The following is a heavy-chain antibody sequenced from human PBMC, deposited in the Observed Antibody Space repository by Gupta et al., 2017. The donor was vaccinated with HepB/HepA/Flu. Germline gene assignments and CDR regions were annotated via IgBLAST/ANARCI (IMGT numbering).Heavy chain of an antibody. D-gene: IGHD6-19*01. CDR1: GGSLSDYY. V-gene: IGHV4-34*02. J-gene: IGHJ4*02. CDR3: ARGEFRRISSGWYY. CDR2: ISHGGST. Sequence: QVQLQQWGAGLLKPSETLSLTCAVYGGSLSDYYLSWIRQPPGKGLEWIGEISHGGSTNYNPSLKSRVIVSVDTSKNQLSLKLNSVTAADTAIYYCARGEFRRISSGWYYWGRGTLVTVSS.